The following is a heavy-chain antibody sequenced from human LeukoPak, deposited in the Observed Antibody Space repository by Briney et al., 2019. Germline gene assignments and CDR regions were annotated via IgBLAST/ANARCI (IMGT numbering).Heavy chain of an antibody. CDR2: INHSGST. Sequence: KTSETLSLTCAVYGGSFSGYYWSWIRQPPGKGLEWIGEINHSGSTNYNPSLKSRVTISVDTSKNQFSLKLSSVTAADTAVYYCASQNYDILTAGYYFDYWGQGTLVTVSS. V-gene: IGHV4-34*01. J-gene: IGHJ4*02. D-gene: IGHD3-9*01. CDR3: ASQNYDILTAGYYFDY. CDR1: GGSFSGYY.